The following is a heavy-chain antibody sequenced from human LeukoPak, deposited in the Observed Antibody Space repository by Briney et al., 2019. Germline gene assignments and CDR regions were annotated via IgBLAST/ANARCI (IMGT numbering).Heavy chain of an antibody. J-gene: IGHJ4*02. Sequence: SETLSLTCAVYGGSFSGYYWSWIRQPPGKGLERIGEINHSGSTNYNPSLKSRVTISVDTSKNQFSLKLSSVTAADTAVYYCARGGPYDYVWGSYRYLDYFDYLGQGTLVTVSS. D-gene: IGHD3-16*02. CDR1: GGSFSGYY. V-gene: IGHV4-34*01. CDR3: ARGGPYDYVWGSYRYLDYFDY. CDR2: INHSGST.